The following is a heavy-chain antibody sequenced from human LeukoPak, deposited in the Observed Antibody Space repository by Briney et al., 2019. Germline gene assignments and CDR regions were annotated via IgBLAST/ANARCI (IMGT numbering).Heavy chain of an antibody. D-gene: IGHD3-22*01. CDR1: GGSISSSSYY. Sequence: SETLSLTCTVSGGSISSSSYYWGWIRQPPGKGLEWIGSIYYSGSTYYNPSLKSRVTISVDTSKNQFSLKLSSVTAADTAVYYCARTAGSSGYYYDKVDYWGQGTLVTVSS. J-gene: IGHJ4*02. CDR3: ARTAGSSGYYYDKVDY. CDR2: IYYSGST. V-gene: IGHV4-39*01.